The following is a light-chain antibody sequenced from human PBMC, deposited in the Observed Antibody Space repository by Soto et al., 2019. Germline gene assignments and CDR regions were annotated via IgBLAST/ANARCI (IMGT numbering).Light chain of an antibody. V-gene: IGKV3-15*01. J-gene: IGKJ1*01. CDR1: QSISSN. CDR2: KTS. Sequence: EIEMTQSPATLSASPGERATLTCRASQSISSNLAWYRQKPGQPPNLLIYKTSTRASGVPSSFSGSGSGTEITLTISSLQSDDFAVYYCHQYYDWPPWTFGQGTKVDIK. CDR3: HQYYDWPPWT.